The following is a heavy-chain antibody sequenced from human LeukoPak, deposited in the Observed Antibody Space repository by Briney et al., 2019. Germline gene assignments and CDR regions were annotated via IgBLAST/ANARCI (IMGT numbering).Heavy chain of an antibody. CDR1: GGSITSSNW. V-gene: IGHV4-4*02. Sequence: SGTLSLTCAVSGGSITSSNWWSWVRQPPGKGLEWIGEISHSGNTNYSPSLKSRVTISLDKSQNQSSLNLRSVTAADTAMYYCARRRWLQSLMGPLIDIWGQGTMVTVSS. CDR3: ARRRWLQSLMGPLIDI. CDR2: ISHSGNT. D-gene: IGHD5-24*01. J-gene: IGHJ3*02.